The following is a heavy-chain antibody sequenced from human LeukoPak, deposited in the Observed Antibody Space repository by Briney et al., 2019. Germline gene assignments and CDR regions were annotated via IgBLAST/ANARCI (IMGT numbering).Heavy chain of an antibody. V-gene: IGHV6-1*01. CDR2: TYYRSKWYN. J-gene: IGHJ4*02. Sequence: SQTLSLTCAISGDSVSSNSAAWNWIRQSPSRGLERLGRTYYRSKWYNDYAVSVKSRITINPDTSKNQFSLQLNSVTPEDTAVYYCARDKSRYSYGGTVFDYWGQGTLVTVSS. D-gene: IGHD5-18*01. CDR1: GDSVSSNSAA. CDR3: ARDKSRYSYGGTVFDY.